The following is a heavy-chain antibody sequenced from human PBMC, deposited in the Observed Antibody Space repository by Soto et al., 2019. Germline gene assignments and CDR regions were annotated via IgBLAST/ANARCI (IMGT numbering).Heavy chain of an antibody. CDR1: GGSFSGYY. J-gene: IGHJ4*02. D-gene: IGHD3-10*01. CDR3: ARDVYYYGSGRHRFDY. Sequence: SETLSLTCAVYGGSFSGYYWSWIRQPPGKGLEWIGEINHSGSTNYNPSLKSRVTISVDTSKNQFSLKLSSVTAADTAVYYGARDVYYYGSGRHRFDYWGQGTLVTVSS. CDR2: INHSGST. V-gene: IGHV4-34*01.